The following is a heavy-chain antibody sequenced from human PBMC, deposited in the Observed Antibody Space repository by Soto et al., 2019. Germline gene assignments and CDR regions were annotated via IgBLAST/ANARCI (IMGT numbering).Heavy chain of an antibody. CDR1: GFTVTNAW. J-gene: IGHJ4*02. CDR2: ISYDGSNK. Sequence: GGSLRLSCAASGFTVTNAWMHWVRQAPGKGLEWVAVISYDGSNKYYADSVKGRFTISRDNSKNTLYLQMNSLRAEDTAVYYSAKESYYYGSGSFPSFDYWGQGTLVTVSS. V-gene: IGHV3-30*18. CDR3: AKESYYYGSGSFPSFDY. D-gene: IGHD3-10*01.